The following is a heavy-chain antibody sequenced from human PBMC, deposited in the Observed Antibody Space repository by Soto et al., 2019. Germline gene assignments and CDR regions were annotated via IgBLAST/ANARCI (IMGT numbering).Heavy chain of an antibody. D-gene: IGHD7-27*01. CDR3: ARGRYCLTGRCFPNWFDS. V-gene: IGHV4-30-4*01. Sequence: QVQLLESGPGLVKPSQTLSLTCSVSGDSISNLDSFWAWIRQPPGQALEYIGYIYKSATTYYNPSFESRVAIAVDTSKSQFSLKVTSVTAADTAVYFCARGRYCLTGRCFPNWFDSWGQGALVTVSS. J-gene: IGHJ5*01. CDR2: IYKSATT. CDR1: GDSISNLDSF.